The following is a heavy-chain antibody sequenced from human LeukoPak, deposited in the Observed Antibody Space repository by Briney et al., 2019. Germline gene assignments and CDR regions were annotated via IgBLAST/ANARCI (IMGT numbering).Heavy chain of an antibody. J-gene: IGHJ4*02. CDR2: IYYSGST. CDR1: GGSISSYY. CDR3: ARGRFADYGD. D-gene: IGHD4-17*01. V-gene: IGHV4-59*01. Sequence: SETLSLTCTVSGGSISSYYWSWIRQPPGKGLEWMGYIYYSGSTNYNPSLKSRVTISVDTSKNQFSLKLSSVTAADTAVYYCARGRFADYGDWGQGTLVTVSS.